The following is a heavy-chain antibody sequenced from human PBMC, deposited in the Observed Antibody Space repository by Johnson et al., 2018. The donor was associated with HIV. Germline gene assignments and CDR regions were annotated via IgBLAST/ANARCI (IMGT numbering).Heavy chain of an antibody. CDR1: GFIFSSYG. CDR2: IWYDGSNE. Sequence: VQLVESGGGVVQPGRSLRLSCAASGFIFSSYGMHWVRQAPGKGLEWVAVIWYDGSNEHYADSVKGRFTISRDNSKNTLYLQMSSLRAEDTAVYYCAKSPGKDHGGNSGAFHIWGQGTMVTVSS. V-gene: IGHV3-33*06. D-gene: IGHD4-23*01. J-gene: IGHJ3*02. CDR3: AKSPGKDHGGNSGAFHI.